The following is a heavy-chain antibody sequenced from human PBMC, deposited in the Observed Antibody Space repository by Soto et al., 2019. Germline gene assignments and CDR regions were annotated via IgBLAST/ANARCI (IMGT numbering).Heavy chain of an antibody. Sequence: QVQLVESGGGVVQPGRSLRLSCAASGFTFSSYGMHWVRQAPGKGLEWVAVIWYDGSNKYYADSVKGRFTISRDNSKNTLYLQMNSLRAEDTAVYYCARDGDEAATTPYYYYGMDVWGQGTTVTVSS. CDR2: IWYDGSNK. V-gene: IGHV3-33*01. D-gene: IGHD5-12*01. J-gene: IGHJ6*02. CDR1: GFTFSSYG. CDR3: ARDGDEAATTPYYYYGMDV.